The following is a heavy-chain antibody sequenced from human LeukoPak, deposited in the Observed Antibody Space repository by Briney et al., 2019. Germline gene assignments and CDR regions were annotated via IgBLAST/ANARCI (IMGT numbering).Heavy chain of an antibody. J-gene: IGHJ4*02. CDR3: AKGGYCSSTNCPSDY. CDR2: ISWNGGSI. CDR1: GFTFDDYA. D-gene: IGHD2-2*01. V-gene: IGHV3-9*01. Sequence: GGSLRLSCAASGFTFDDYAMHWVRQAPGKGLDWVSGISWNGGSIGYADSVKGRFTISRDNSKNTLYLQMNSLRAEDTAVYYCAKGGYCSSTNCPSDYWGQGTLVTVSS.